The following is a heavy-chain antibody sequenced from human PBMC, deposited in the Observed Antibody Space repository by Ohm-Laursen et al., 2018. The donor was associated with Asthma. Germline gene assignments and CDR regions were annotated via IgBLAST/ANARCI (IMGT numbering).Heavy chain of an antibody. CDR1: GGSFSGYY. J-gene: IGHJ4*02. D-gene: IGHD6-13*01. CDR3: ARGRIRINSSPFDY. V-gene: IGHV4-34*01. CDR2: INHSGST. Sequence: SETLSLTCAVYGGSFSGYYWSWIRQPPGKGLEGIGEINHSGSTNYNPSLKSRVTISVDTSKNQFSLKLSSVTAADTAVYYCARGRIRINSSPFDYWGQGTLVTVSS.